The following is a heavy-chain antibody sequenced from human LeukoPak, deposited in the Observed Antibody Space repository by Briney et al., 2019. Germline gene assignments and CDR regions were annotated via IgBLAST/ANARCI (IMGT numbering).Heavy chain of an antibody. Sequence: GGSLRLSCAASGFTFDDYGMSWVRQAPGKGLEWVSGINWNGGSTGYADSVKGRFTISRDNAKNSLYLQMNSLRAEDTALYYCARQLEYSSSSSMDVWGKGTTVTVSS. CDR2: INWNGGST. CDR1: GFTFDDYG. J-gene: IGHJ6*04. CDR3: ARQLEYSSSSSMDV. V-gene: IGHV3-20*04. D-gene: IGHD6-6*01.